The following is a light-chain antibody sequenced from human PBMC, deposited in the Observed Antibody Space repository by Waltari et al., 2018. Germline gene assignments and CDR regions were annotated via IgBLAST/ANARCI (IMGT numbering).Light chain of an antibody. J-gene: IGLJ3*02. CDR2: DVT. CDR3: SSYTSSNTVV. CDR1: RNDVDYNS. V-gene: IGLV2-14*01. Sequence: QSALTQPASVSGSPGQSITISCTGTRNDVDYNSVSWYQQHPGKAPKLMIYDVTKRPSGVSNRFAGSKSGNTASLTISGLQAEDEADYHCSSYTSSNTVVFGGGTKLTVL.